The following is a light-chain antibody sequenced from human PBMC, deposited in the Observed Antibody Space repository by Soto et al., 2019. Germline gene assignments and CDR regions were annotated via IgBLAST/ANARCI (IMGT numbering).Light chain of an antibody. CDR2: GAS. V-gene: IGKV3-15*01. CDR3: QQYTSRPLT. J-gene: IGKJ4*01. CDR1: QSVSRN. Sequence: EIVMTQSPATLSVSPGDRATLSCRASQSVSRNLAWYQQKPGQAPRLLIYGASTRATGIPARFSGSGSGTEFTLTISSLQSEDFAVYYCQQYTSRPLTFGGGTKVEI.